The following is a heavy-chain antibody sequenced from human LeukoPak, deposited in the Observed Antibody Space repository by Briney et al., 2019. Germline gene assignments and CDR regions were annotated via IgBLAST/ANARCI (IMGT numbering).Heavy chain of an antibody. CDR2: ISSRSSYI. J-gene: IGHJ4*02. V-gene: IGHV3-21*01. Sequence: GGSLRLSCAASGFTFSSYSMNWVRQAPGKGLEWVSSISSRSSYIYYADSVKGRFTISRDNAKNSLYLQMNSLRAEDTAVYYCARDSSGWPPADYWGQGTLVTVSS. D-gene: IGHD6-19*01. CDR3: ARDSSGWPPADY. CDR1: GFTFSSYS.